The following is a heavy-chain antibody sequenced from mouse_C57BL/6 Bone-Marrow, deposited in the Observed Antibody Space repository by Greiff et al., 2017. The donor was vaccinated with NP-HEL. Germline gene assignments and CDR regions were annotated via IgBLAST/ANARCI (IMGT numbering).Heavy chain of an antibody. Sequence: QVQLKQSGAELARPGASVKLSCKASGYTFTSYGISWVKQRTGQGLEWLGEIYPRSGNTYYNEKFKGKATLTADKSSSTAYMELRSLTSEDSAVYFCARSGALPGRQLRLLLAYWGRGTLVTVSA. J-gene: IGHJ3*01. V-gene: IGHV1-81*01. CDR1: GYTFTSYG. D-gene: IGHD3-2*02. CDR3: ARSGALPGRQLRLLLAY. CDR2: IYPRSGNT.